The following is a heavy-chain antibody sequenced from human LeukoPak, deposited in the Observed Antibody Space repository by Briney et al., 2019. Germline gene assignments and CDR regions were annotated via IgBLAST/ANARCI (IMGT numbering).Heavy chain of an antibody. Sequence: PSETLSLTCGVYDGSFIGDYWSWIRQSPGMGLEWIGQVYHSGSANYNPSLRSRVTISIDTSKKQFSLKLNSVTATDTAVYYCARGPGELFYYYYGMDVWGQGTTVTVSS. CDR2: VYHSGSA. CDR3: ARGPGELFYYYYGMDV. D-gene: IGHD3-10*01. J-gene: IGHJ6*02. V-gene: IGHV4-34*01. CDR1: DGSFIGDY.